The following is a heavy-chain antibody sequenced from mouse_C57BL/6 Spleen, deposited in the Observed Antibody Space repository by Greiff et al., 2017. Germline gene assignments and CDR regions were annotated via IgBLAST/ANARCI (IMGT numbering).Heavy chain of an antibody. CDR3: AGYILLRLAY. D-gene: IGHD1-1*01. CDR2: IDPSDSYT. V-gene: IGHV1-59*01. CDR1: GYTFTSYW. J-gene: IGHJ3*01. Sequence: QVQLQQPGAELVRPGTSVKLSCKASGYTFTSYWMHWVKQRPGQGLEWIGVIDPSDSYTNYNQKFKGKATLTVDTSSSTAYMQLSSLTSEDSAVYYCAGYILLRLAYWGQGTLVTVSA.